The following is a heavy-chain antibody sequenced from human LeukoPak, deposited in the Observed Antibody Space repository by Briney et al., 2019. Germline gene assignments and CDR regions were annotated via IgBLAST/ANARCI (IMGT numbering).Heavy chain of an antibody. D-gene: IGHD2-15*01. CDR2: ISPSGGST. Sequence: ASVKVSCKAFGYTFTSNYMHWVRQAPGQGPEWMGVISPSGGSTTYAQKFQGRVTLTRDMSTSTDYLELSSLRSEDTAVYYCARGGVGGYCSGGSCYPDAFDIWGQGTMVTVSS. CDR1: GYTFTSNY. V-gene: IGHV1-46*01. J-gene: IGHJ3*02. CDR3: ARGGVGGYCSGGSCYPDAFDI.